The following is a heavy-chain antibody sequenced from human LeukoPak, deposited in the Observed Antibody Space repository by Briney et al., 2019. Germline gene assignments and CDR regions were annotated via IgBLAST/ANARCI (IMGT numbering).Heavy chain of an antibody. CDR1: GFTVSSNY. V-gene: IGHV3-53*05. J-gene: IGHJ4*02. CDR2: IYSGGST. D-gene: IGHD4-17*01. Sequence: LPGGSLRLSCAASGFTVSSNYMSWVRQAPGKGLEWVSVIYSGGSTYYADSVKGRFTISRDNSKNTLYLQMNSLRAEDTAVYYCAKKFTGTTVISGDYFDYWGQGTLVTVSS. CDR3: AKKFTGTTVISGDYFDY.